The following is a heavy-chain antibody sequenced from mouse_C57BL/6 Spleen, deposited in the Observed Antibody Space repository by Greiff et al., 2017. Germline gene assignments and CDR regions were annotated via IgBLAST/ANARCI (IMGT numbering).Heavy chain of an antibody. J-gene: IGHJ4*01. V-gene: IGHV5-6*01. D-gene: IGHD2-1*01. CDR1: GFTFSSYG. CDR3: ARHRGKGDAMDY. CDR2: ISSGGSYT. Sequence: EVQLMESGGDLVKPGGSLKLSCAASGFTFSSYGMSWVRQTPDKRLEWVATISSGGSYTYYPDSVKGRFTISRDNAKNTLYLQMSSLKSEDTAMYYCARHRGKGDAMDYWGQGTSVTVSS.